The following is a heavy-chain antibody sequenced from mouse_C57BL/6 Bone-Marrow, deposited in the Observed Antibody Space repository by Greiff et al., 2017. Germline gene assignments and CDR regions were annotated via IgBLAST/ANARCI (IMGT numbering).Heavy chain of an antibody. CDR3: AWVRPYWYFDV. CDR2: IYPRSGNT. Sequence: VQLQESGPELVKPGASVKISCKASGYSFTSYGISWVKQRTGQGLEWIGEIYPRSGNTYYNEKFKGKATLTADKSSSTAYMELRSLTSEDSAVYVCAWVRPYWYFDVWGTGTTVTVSS. CDR1: GYSFTSYG. V-gene: IGHV1-81*01. D-gene: IGHD1-2*01. J-gene: IGHJ1*03.